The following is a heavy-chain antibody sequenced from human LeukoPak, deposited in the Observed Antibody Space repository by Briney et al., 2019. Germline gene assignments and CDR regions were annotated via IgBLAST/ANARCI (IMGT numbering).Heavy chain of an antibody. V-gene: IGHV3-9*01. J-gene: IGHJ4*02. Sequence: GGSLRLSCAASGFTFSDYYMSWIRQAPGKGLEWVSGISSNSGGIGYANSVQGRFTISRDNAKNSLYLQMSSLRPEDTAFYYCAKDVESTGNGYYNYFDYWGQGTPVTISS. CDR3: AKDVESTGNGYYNYFDY. D-gene: IGHD3-22*01. CDR1: GFTFSDYY. CDR2: ISSNSGGI.